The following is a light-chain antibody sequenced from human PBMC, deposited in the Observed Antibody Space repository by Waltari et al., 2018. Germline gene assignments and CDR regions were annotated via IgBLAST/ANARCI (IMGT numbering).Light chain of an antibody. CDR3: QRYLRLPVT. J-gene: IGKJ1*01. CDR1: QSVSSA. CDR2: GAS. Sequence: EIELTQSPGTLSLSLGERATVSCRASQSVSSALAWYQKKPGQPPRLLIYGASTRATGIPDRFSGSGCGTDFSLTISRLEHDDFAVYCYQRYLRLPVTFGQGTTVEI. V-gene: IGKV3-20*01.